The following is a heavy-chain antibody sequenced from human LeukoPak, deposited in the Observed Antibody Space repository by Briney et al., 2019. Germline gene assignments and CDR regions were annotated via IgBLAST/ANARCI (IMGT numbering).Heavy chain of an antibody. Sequence: PGGSQRLSCAPSGFVFSSYAKGWVRRAPGKGLEWVSSIGGSGGSTYYADSVKGRFTISRDNSKNTLYLQMNSLRAEDTAVYYCAKGSPTYYYGSGSARSDYWGQGTLVTVSS. CDR1: GFVFSSYA. V-gene: IGHV3-23*01. CDR3: AKGSPTYYYGSGSARSDY. D-gene: IGHD3-10*01. J-gene: IGHJ4*02. CDR2: IGGSGGST.